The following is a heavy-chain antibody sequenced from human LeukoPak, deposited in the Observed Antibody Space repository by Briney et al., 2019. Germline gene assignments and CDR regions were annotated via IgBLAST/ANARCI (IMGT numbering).Heavy chain of an antibody. CDR2: ISYDGSNK. Sequence: PGGSLRLSCAASGFTFSSYGMHWVRQAPGKGLEWVAVISYDGSNKYYADSVKGRFTISRDNSKNTLYLQMNSLRAEDTAVYYCATQWLDWYFDLWGRGTLVTVSS. CDR1: GFTFSSYG. V-gene: IGHV3-30*03. D-gene: IGHD6-19*01. CDR3: ATQWLDWYFDL. J-gene: IGHJ2*01.